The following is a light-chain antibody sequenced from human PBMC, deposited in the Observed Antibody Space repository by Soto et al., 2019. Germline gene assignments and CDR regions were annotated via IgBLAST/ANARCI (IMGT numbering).Light chain of an antibody. CDR1: QSVPRSY. Sequence: EIVLTQSPGTLSLSPGERATLSFRASQSVPRSYLAWYQQKPGQAPRLLIYGTSSRASGVPDRFSGSGSGTDFTLTISRLEPEDFALYFCHQYGGSMETFGQGTKVDI. CDR2: GTS. V-gene: IGKV3-20*01. CDR3: HQYGGSMET. J-gene: IGKJ1*01.